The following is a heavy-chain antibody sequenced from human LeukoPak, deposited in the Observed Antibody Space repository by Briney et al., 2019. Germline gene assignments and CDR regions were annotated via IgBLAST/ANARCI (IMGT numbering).Heavy chain of an antibody. J-gene: IGHJ3*02. D-gene: IGHD6-19*01. V-gene: IGHV4-59*01. CDR2: IYYSGST. Sequence: PSETLSLTCTVSGGSISSYYWSWIRQPPGKGLEWIGYIYYSGSTNYNPSLKSRVTISVDQSKNQFSLKLSSVTAADTAVYYCARVRGSRGAFDIWGQGTMVTVSS. CDR3: ARVRGSRGAFDI. CDR1: GGSISSYY.